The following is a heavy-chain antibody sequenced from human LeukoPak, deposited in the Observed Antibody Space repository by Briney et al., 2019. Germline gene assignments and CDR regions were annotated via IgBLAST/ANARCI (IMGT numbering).Heavy chain of an antibody. Sequence: GGSLRLSCAASGFTFSNYAMHWVRQAPGKGLEWVAVISYDGSDKYYAGSVKGRFTISRDNSKNTLDLQMNSLRPEDTAVYFCASLWELTMAWGQGTLVTVSS. V-gene: IGHV3-30*04. CDR3: ASLWELTMA. D-gene: IGHD3-16*01. CDR1: GFTFSNYA. CDR2: ISYDGSDK. J-gene: IGHJ5*02.